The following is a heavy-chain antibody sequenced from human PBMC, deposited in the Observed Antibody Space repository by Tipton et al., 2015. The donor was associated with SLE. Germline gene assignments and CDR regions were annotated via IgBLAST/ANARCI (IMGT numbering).Heavy chain of an antibody. V-gene: IGHV4-59*07. J-gene: IGHJ6*03. D-gene: IGHD2-2*02. Sequence: TLSLTCTVSGGSINSYYSSWIRQPPGKGLEWIGYIYYNGSTNYNPSLKSRVTISVDTSKNQFSLKLSSVTAADTAVYYCARYCSSTICYSYYYMDVWGKGTPSPSP. CDR2: IYYNGST. CDR1: GGSINSYY. CDR3: ARYCSSTICYSYYYMDV.